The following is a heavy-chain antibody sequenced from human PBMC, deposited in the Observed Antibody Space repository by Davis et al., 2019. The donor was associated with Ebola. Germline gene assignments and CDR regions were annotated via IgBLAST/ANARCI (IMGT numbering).Heavy chain of an antibody. CDR2: MNPNSGNT. Sequence: AASVKVSCKASGYTFTSYDINWVRQATGQGLEWMGWMNPNSGNTGYAQKFQGRVTMTRNTSISTAYMELSSLRSEDTAVYYCTGADYGDYGVFDYWGQGTLVTVSS. V-gene: IGHV1-8*01. J-gene: IGHJ4*02. D-gene: IGHD4-17*01. CDR1: GYTFTSYD. CDR3: TGADYGDYGVFDY.